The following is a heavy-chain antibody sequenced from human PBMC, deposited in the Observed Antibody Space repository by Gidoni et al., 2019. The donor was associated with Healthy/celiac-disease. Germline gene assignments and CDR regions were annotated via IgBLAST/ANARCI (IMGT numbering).Heavy chain of an antibody. V-gene: IGHV1-69*01. J-gene: IGHJ6*02. CDR1: GVTFCSHA. Sequence: QVQLGQSGAEVKKPGSSVRVSCKPSGVTFCSHAISWVRQAPGQGLEWMGGIIPIFGTANDAHKYQGRVTITADESTSTAYMELSSQRSENTAVYYGARDHAAVTNYYYGMDVWGQGTTVTVSS. D-gene: IGHD4-4*01. CDR2: IIPIFGTA. CDR3: ARDHAAVTNYYYGMDV.